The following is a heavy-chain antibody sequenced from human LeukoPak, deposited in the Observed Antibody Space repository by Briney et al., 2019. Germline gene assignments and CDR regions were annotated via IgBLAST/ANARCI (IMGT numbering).Heavy chain of an antibody. CDR3: AKDDGYSSGSYFDY. Sequence: GSLRLSCAASGFTFSSYGMHWVRQAPGKGLEWVAFIRYDGSNKYYADSVKGRFTISRDNSKNTLYLQMNSLRAGDTAVYYCAKDDGYSSGSYFDYWGQGTLVTVSS. V-gene: IGHV3-30*02. D-gene: IGHD6-19*01. CDR2: IRYDGSNK. CDR1: GFTFSSYG. J-gene: IGHJ4*02.